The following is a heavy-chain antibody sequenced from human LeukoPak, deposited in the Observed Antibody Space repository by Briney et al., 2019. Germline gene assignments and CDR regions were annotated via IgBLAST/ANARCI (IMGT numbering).Heavy chain of an antibody. D-gene: IGHD3-10*01. Sequence: SETLSLTCTVSGYSISSGYYWGWIRQPPGKRLEWIGSIYHSGSTYYNPSLKSRVTISVDTSKNQFSLKLSSVTAADTAVYYCARSGDPTRITMVRGVKRSEKGFDYWGQGTLVTVSS. CDR3: ARSGDPTRITMVRGVKRSEKGFDY. CDR2: IYHSGST. V-gene: IGHV4-38-2*02. CDR1: GYSISSGYY. J-gene: IGHJ4*02.